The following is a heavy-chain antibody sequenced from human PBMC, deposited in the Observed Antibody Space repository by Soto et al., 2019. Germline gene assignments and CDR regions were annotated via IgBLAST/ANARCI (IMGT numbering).Heavy chain of an antibody. Sequence: EMQLVESGGGLVQPGGSLRLSCAASGFTFSSYGMAWVRQAPGKGLEWVSFSSASGAGTYFADSVKGPFTISRTNSKNPLYLQTSRLRAEDPAVYYCAKDRRAGGNYGFYSDLWGQGALVIVSS. J-gene: IGHJ4*02. CDR2: SSASGAGT. D-gene: IGHD1-7*01. CDR1: GFTFSSYG. CDR3: AKDRRAGGNYGFYSDL. V-gene: IGHV3-23*04.